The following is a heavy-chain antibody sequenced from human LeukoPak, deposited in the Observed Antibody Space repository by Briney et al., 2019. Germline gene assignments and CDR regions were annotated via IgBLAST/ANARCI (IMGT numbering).Heavy chain of an antibody. CDR1: GYTFTSYD. CDR2: MNPNSGNT. Sequence: ASVKVSXKASGYTFTSYDINWVRQATGQGLEWMGWMNPNSGNTGYAQKFQGRVTITRNTSISTAYMELSSLRSEDTAVYYCARGRDCSSTSCYKREIGYWGQGILVTVSS. V-gene: IGHV1-8*03. D-gene: IGHD2-2*01. CDR3: ARGRDCSSTSCYKREIGY. J-gene: IGHJ4*02.